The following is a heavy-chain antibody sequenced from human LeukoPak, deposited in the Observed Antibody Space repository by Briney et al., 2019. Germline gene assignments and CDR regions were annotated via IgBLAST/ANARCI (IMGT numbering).Heavy chain of an antibody. Sequence: GRSLRLSCAASGFTFSSYAMHWVRQAPGKGLEWVAVISYDGSNKYYADSVKGRFTISRDNSKNTLYLQMNSLRAEDTAVYYCARGTFAGAFDIWGQGTMVTVSS. V-gene: IGHV3-30*04. CDR3: ARGTFAGAFDI. CDR2: ISYDGSNK. J-gene: IGHJ3*02. CDR1: GFTFSSYA. D-gene: IGHD1/OR15-1a*01.